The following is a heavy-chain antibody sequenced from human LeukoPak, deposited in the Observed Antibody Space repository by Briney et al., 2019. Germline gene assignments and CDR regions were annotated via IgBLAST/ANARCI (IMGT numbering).Heavy chain of an antibody. CDR2: INHSGST. D-gene: IGHD3-16*02. V-gene: IGHV4-34*01. J-gene: IGHJ5*02. Sequence: PSETLSLTCAVYGGSFSGYYWSWIRQPPGKGLEWIGEINHSGSTNYNPSLKSRVTISVDTSKNQFSLKLSSVTAADTAVYYCARADRGGVILYNWFDPWGQGTLVTVSS. CDR1: GGSFSGYY. CDR3: ARADRGGVILYNWFDP.